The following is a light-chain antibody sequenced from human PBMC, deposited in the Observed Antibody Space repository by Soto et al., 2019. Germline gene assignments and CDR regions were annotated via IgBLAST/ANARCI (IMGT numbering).Light chain of an antibody. Sequence: SSELTQPPSVSVSPGQTASITCSADQLGYKYICWYQQKPGQSPVLVIYQNTKRPSGIPERFSGSNSGNTATLTITGTQPLDEADYYCQAWDSSTTFYVFGTGTKVTVL. V-gene: IGLV3-1*01. J-gene: IGLJ1*01. CDR3: QAWDSSTTFYV. CDR1: QLGYKY. CDR2: QNT.